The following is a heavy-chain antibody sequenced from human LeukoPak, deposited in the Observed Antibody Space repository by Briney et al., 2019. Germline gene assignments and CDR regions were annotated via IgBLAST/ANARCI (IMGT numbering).Heavy chain of an antibody. CDR2: VSPYGGDT. CDR3: ARGSQLPTIHYSYYMDV. J-gene: IGHJ6*03. CDR1: VYKFTSYL. Sequence: GASVIFTFKSSVYKFTSYLLHWVRQAPGQGLEWLGIVSPYGGDTIHPLRFQDRLTMTPDTSTSTVYLELRSLRSEDTAVYYCARGSQLPTIHYSYYMDVWGKGTTVSVS. D-gene: IGHD5-24*01. V-gene: IGHV1-46*01.